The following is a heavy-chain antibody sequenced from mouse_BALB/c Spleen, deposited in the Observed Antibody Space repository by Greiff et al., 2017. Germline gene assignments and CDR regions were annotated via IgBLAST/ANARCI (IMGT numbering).Heavy chain of an antibody. J-gene: IGHJ3*01. Sequence: VQLKQSGPELVKPGASMKISCKASGYSFTGYTMNWVKQSHGKNLEWIGLINPYNGGTSYNQKFKGKATLTVDKSSSTAYMELLSLTSEDSAVYYCARGYDGYYPPWFAYWGQGTLVTVSA. D-gene: IGHD2-3*01. CDR2: INPYNGGT. CDR3: ARGYDGYYPPWFAY. V-gene: IGHV1-18*01. CDR1: GYSFTGYT.